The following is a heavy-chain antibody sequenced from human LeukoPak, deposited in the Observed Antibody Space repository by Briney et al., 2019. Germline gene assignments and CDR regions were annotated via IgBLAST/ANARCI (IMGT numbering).Heavy chain of an antibody. V-gene: IGHV1-69*10. Sequence: ASVKVSCKSPGATFSSYAISWVRQAPGQGLEWVGRITPTLDLAFYAQKFQGRVTLTADRSTSTAYLELTGLRSDDTAVYYCARPGVAARPDEFGYWGQGTLVTVSS. CDR1: GATFSSYA. CDR3: ARPGVAARPDEFGY. D-gene: IGHD6-6*01. J-gene: IGHJ4*02. CDR2: ITPTLDLA.